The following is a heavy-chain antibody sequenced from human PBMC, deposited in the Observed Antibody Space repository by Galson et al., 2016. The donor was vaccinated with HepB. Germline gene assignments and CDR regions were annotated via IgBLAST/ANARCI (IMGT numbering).Heavy chain of an antibody. CDR1: GFTLRVYW. V-gene: IGHV3-7*03. CDR2: IKVDGNEK. CDR3: ARDLSVWLRGIDS. Sequence: SLRLSCAASGFTLRVYWMSWVRQAPGKSLERVATIKVDGNEKYYVDSVKGRFTISGDNAKNSMCLQMNSLRAEDTAVYYCARDLSVWLRGIDSWGQGTLVTVSS. J-gene: IGHJ4*02. D-gene: IGHD6-19*01.